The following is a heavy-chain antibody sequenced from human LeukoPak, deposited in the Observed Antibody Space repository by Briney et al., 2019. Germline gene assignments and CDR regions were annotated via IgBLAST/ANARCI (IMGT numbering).Heavy chain of an antibody. J-gene: IGHJ4*02. CDR3: AKSGGGYDSSGYYYWVDY. D-gene: IGHD3-22*01. Sequence: PGGSLRLSCTASGFTFSSYGMHWVRQAPGKGLEWVAFIRYDGNNKYYADSVKGRFTTSRDNSKNTLYLQMNSLRAEDTAVYYCAKSGGGYDSSGYYYWVDYWGQGTLVTVSS. V-gene: IGHV3-30*02. CDR2: IRYDGNNK. CDR1: GFTFSSYG.